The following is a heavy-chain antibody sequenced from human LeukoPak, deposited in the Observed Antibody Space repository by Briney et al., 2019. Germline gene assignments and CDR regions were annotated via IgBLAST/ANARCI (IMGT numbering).Heavy chain of an antibody. V-gene: IGHV3-66*01. J-gene: IGHJ4*02. CDR3: ARGQIDLLRNYFDS. CDR2: IYTGGNT. Sequence: PGGSLRLSCAASGFTFRTHLMHWVRQAPGKGLEWLSIIYTGGNTVSAESVKGRFSISRDDSRSTVHLQMNNLRDDDTAVYYCARGQIDLLRNYFDSWGPGTLVAVSS. CDR1: GFTFRTHL. D-gene: IGHD3-22*01.